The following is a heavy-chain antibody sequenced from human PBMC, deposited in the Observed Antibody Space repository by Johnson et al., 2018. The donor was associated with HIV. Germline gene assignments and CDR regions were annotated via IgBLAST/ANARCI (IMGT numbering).Heavy chain of an antibody. Sequence: VQLVESRGVLVQPGGSLRLSCAASGFTFSNAWMSWVRQDPGKGLEWVGRIKSKTDGGTTDYAAPVKGRFTISRDDSKNTLYLQMNSLKTEDTAVYYCTTATPVGRGAFDIWGQGTMVTVSS. V-gene: IGHV3-15*01. CDR1: GFTFSNAW. J-gene: IGHJ3*02. D-gene: IGHD1-26*01. CDR2: IKSKTDGGTT. CDR3: TTATPVGRGAFDI.